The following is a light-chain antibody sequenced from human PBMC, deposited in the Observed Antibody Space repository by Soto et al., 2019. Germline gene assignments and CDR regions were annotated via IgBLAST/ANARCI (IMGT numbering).Light chain of an antibody. CDR3: QQYGSPPIT. CDR1: QSVSSTY. V-gene: IGKV3-20*01. Sequence: TVFTQSPGTLSLTPGERATLSCRASQSVSSTYLAWYQQQPGQAPRLLMSGTSNRATGTPDRFSGSGSGTDFTLTISRLEPEDFAVYYCQQYGSPPITFGQGTRLEI. J-gene: IGKJ5*01. CDR2: GTS.